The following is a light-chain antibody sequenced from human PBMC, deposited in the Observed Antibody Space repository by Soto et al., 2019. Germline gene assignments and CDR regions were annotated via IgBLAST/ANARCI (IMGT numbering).Light chain of an antibody. Sequence: QSALTQPASVSGSPGQSITISCTGTSSDVGGYYYVSWYQHHPGKAPKLMIYQVSNRPSGVSNRFSGSKSGNTASLTISGLQAEDEADYYCSSYTSSNTFYVFGTGTNVTVL. CDR2: QVS. V-gene: IGLV2-14*01. CDR1: SSDVGGYYY. CDR3: SSYTSSNTFYV. J-gene: IGLJ1*01.